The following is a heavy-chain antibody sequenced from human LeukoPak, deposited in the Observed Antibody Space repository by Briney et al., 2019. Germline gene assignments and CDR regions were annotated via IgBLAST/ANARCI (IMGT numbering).Heavy chain of an antibody. J-gene: IGHJ4*02. CDR1: GHNFTGYD. CDR3: ARGIPSFTLFGVVIY. Sequence: ASVTLSCTTSGHNFTGYDIHWVRQAPGPGTESMGLINTNNGGTEYAQRFQCRVTMTRDTSISTAFMELSGLRPDDTAVYYCARGIPSFTLFGVVIYWGQGTAVSVSS. V-gene: IGHV1-2*02. D-gene: IGHD3-3*01. CDR2: INTNNGGT.